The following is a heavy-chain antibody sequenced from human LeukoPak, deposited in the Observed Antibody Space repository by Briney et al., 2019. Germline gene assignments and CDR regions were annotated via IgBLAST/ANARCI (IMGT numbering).Heavy chain of an antibody. CDR3: ARHDPGWFDT. Sequence: PSETLSLTCTVSGGSISSSYWSWIRQPPGKGLEWIEYIHYSGSTNYNPSLKSRATISVDTSKAHFSLKLSSATAADTAVYYCARHDPGWFDTWGQGTLVTVSS. CDR2: IHYSGST. V-gene: IGHV4-59*08. D-gene: IGHD7-27*01. CDR1: GGSISSSY. J-gene: IGHJ5*02.